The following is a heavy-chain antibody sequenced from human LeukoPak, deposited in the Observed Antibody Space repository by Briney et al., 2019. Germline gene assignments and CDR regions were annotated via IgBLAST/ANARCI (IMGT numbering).Heavy chain of an antibody. Sequence: ASVKVSCKASGYTFSSYGISWVRQAPGQGLEWMGWINANSGNTNYAQNFQGRVTMTTDTSTDTGHMELRSLRSDDTAVYYCARPSLYYDTSSYYRPYNGMDVWGQGTTVTVSS. CDR1: GYTFSSYG. V-gene: IGHV1-18*01. J-gene: IGHJ6*02. CDR2: INANSGNT. D-gene: IGHD3-22*01. CDR3: ARPSLYYDTSSYYRPYNGMDV.